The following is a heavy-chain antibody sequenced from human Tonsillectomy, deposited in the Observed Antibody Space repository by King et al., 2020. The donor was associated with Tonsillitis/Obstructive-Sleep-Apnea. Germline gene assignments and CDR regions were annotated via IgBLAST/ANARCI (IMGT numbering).Heavy chain of an antibody. J-gene: IGHJ4*02. Sequence: VQLVESGGGLVKPGGSLRLSCAASGFTFSSYSMNWVRQAPGKGLEWVSSISSSSSYIYYADSVKGRFTISRDNAKNSLYLQMNSLRAEDTAVYYCARDQGYCSGGSCYPYYFDYWGQGTPVTVSS. CDR2: ISSSSSYI. V-gene: IGHV3-21*01. D-gene: IGHD2-15*01. CDR1: GFTFSSYS. CDR3: ARDQGYCSGGSCYPYYFDY.